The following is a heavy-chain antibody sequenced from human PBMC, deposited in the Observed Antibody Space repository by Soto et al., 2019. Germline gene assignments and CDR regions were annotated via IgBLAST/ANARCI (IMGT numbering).Heavy chain of an antibody. Sequence: SETLSLTCTVSGGSISSYYWTWLRQPPGKGLEWIGYVDYSGGTNFNPSLNSRVTISIDTSKNQFSLRLSSVTAADTAVYYCARGRWSSGRCDVLDIWGQGTMVTVSS. CDR1: GGSISSYY. CDR3: ARGRWSSGRCDVLDI. J-gene: IGHJ3*02. CDR2: VDYSGGT. D-gene: IGHD1-26*01. V-gene: IGHV4-59*01.